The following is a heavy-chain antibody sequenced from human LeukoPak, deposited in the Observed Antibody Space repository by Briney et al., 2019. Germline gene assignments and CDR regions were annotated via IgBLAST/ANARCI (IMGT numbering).Heavy chain of an antibody. CDR2: ISGSGGST. CDR3: AKDRDIVVVPTAIGSGFFDY. D-gene: IGHD2-2*02. V-gene: IGHV3-23*01. CDR1: GFTFSDYA. Sequence: GGSLRLSCAASGFTFSDYAMSWVRQAPGQGLEWVSTISGSGGSTYYADSVKGRFTISRDNSKNTLYVQMSSLRAGDTAVYYCAKDRDIVVVPTAIGSGFFDYWGQGTLVTVSS. J-gene: IGHJ4*02.